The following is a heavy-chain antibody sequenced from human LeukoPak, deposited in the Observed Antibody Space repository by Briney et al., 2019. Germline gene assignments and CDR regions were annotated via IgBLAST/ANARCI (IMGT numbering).Heavy chain of an antibody. Sequence: GGSLRLSCAASGFTFSSYVMNWVRQAPGKGLEWVSAISGSGGSTYYADSVKGRFTISRDNSKNTLYLQMNSLRAEDTAVYYCASTCSGGSCYSVYWGQGTLVTVSS. CDR1: GFTFSSYV. D-gene: IGHD2-15*01. V-gene: IGHV3-23*01. J-gene: IGHJ4*02. CDR2: ISGSGGST. CDR3: ASTCSGGSCYSVY.